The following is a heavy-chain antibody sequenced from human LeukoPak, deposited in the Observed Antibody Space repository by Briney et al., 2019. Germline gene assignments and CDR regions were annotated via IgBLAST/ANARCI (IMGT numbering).Heavy chain of an antibody. V-gene: IGHV3-23*01. CDR3: AKTGRGPAAGAGSFFDY. CDR2: ISGGGVNT. CDR1: GFTFSSYA. Sequence: GGSLRLSCAASGFTFSSYAVSWVRQAPGKGLEWVSAISGGGVNTYYADSVKGRFTISRDNSKNTLSLQMNSLRAEDTAVYYCAKTGRGPAAGAGSFFDYWGQGTLVTVSS. D-gene: IGHD6-13*01. J-gene: IGHJ4*02.